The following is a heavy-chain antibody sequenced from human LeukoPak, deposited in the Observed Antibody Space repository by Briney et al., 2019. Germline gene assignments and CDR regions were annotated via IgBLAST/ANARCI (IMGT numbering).Heavy chain of an antibody. Sequence: PSETLSLTCTVSGGSISTYYWNWLRQPPGKGLEWLGYIYYSGSTNYNPSLKSRVTISVDTSKNQFSLKLSSVTAADTAVYYCARHGGYYYDSSGYLFDYWGQGTLVTVSS. D-gene: IGHD3-22*01. V-gene: IGHV4-59*08. CDR1: GGSISTYY. CDR3: ARHGGYYYDSSGYLFDY. J-gene: IGHJ4*02. CDR2: IYYSGST.